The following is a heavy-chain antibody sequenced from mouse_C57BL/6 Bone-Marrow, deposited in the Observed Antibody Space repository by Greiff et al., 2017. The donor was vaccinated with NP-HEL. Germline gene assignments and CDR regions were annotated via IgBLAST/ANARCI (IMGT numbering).Heavy chain of an antibody. J-gene: IGHJ1*03. V-gene: IGHV1-15*01. CDR1: GYTFTDYE. CDR3: SRGWYFDV. Sequence: VQLQQSGAELVRPGASVTLSCKASGYTFTDYEMHWVKQTPVHGLEWIGAIDPETGGTAYNQKFKGQAILTADKSSSTAYMELRSLTTEDSASYYGSRGWYFDVWGTGTTVTVSS. CDR2: IDPETGGT.